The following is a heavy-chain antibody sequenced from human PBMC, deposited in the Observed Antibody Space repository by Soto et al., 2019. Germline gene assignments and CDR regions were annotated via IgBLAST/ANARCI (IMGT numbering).Heavy chain of an antibody. J-gene: IGHJ4*02. CDR1: GFTFSSYA. D-gene: IGHD2-2*01. V-gene: IGHV3-23*01. CDR2: ISGSGGST. CDR3: AKALRAYCSSTSCYLFDY. Sequence: QTGGSLRLSCAASGFTFSSYAMSWVRQAPGKGLEWVSAISGSGGSTYYADSVKGRFTISRDNSKNTLYLQMNSLRAEDTAVYYCAKALRAYCSSTSCYLFDYWGQGTLVTVSS.